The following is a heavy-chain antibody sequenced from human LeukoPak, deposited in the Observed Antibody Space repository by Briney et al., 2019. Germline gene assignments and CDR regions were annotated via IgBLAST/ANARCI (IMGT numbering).Heavy chain of an antibody. V-gene: IGHV4-4*07. CDR3: ARAPDLHSSGRYYFDF. J-gene: IGHJ4*02. Sequence: SQTLSLTCTVSGGSISNYYWSWIRQPAGKGLEWIGRIYPSGSTNDNPALKSRVTMSVDTSKNQFSLKLTSVTAADTAVYYCARAPDLHSSGRYYFDFWGQGTLVTVSS. D-gene: IGHD6-19*01. CDR2: IYPSGST. CDR1: GGSISNYY.